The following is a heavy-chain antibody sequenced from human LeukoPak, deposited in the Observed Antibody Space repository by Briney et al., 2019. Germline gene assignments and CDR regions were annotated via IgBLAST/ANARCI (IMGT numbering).Heavy chain of an antibody. V-gene: IGHV1-2*06. J-gene: IGHJ4*02. Sequence: ASVKVSCKASGYTFTGYYMHWVRQAPGHGLEWMGRINPNSGGTNYAQKFQGRVTMTRDTSISTAYMELSRLRSDDTAVYYCASHLWFGELSGGVQKYIDYWGQGTLVTVSS. CDR1: GYTFTGYY. CDR2: INPNSGGT. D-gene: IGHD3-10*01. CDR3: ASHLWFGELSGGVQKYIDY.